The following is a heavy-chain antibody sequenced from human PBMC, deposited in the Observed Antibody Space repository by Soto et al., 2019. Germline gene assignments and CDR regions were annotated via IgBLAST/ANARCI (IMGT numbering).Heavy chain of an antibody. V-gene: IGHV3-21*06. CDR2: IHSRSGYV. J-gene: IGHJ4*02. CDR3: ARDEEAAGYDSPFGDY. CDR1: GFTFSSYS. D-gene: IGHD5-12*01. Sequence: GGSLRLSCAASGFTFSSYSMIWVRQAPGKGLEWVSSIHSRSGYVYYADSVKGRFTISRDNAKNSLYLQMNSLRVEDTGVYYCARDEEAAGYDSPFGDYWGQGTLVTVSS.